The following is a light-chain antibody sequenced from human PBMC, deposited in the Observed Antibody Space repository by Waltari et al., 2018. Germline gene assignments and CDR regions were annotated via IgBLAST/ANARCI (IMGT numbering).Light chain of an antibody. CDR2: EVT. J-gene: IGLJ2*01. CDR3: TSFAGGNTVI. V-gene: IGLV2-8*01. CDR1: GSDVGAYTY. Sequence: QSALTQPPSASGSPGQPVTISCTGSGSDVGAYTYVSWYQHHPGKAPKLMIYEVTKRPSGVPDRFSGSKSDNSASLTVSGLQPDDEAYYYCTSFAGGNTVIFGGGTKLTVL.